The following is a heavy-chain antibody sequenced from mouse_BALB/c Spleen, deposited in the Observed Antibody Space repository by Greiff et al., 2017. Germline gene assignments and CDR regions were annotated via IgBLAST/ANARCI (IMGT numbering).Heavy chain of an antibody. J-gene: IGHJ1*01. Sequence: VQLKQSGPELVKPGASVKMSCKASGYTFTSYVMHWVKQKPGQGLEWIGYINPYNDGTKYNEKFKGKATLTSDKSSSTAYMELSSLTSEDSAVYYCARQTTADWYFDVWGAGTTVTVSS. CDR1: GYTFTSYV. V-gene: IGHV1-14*01. CDR2: INPYNDGT. CDR3: ARQTTADWYFDV. D-gene: IGHD1-2*01.